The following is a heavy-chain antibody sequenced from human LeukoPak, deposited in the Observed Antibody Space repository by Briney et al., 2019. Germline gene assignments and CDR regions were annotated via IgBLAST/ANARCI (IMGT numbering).Heavy chain of an antibody. CDR2: ISKSGGST. D-gene: IGHD2-2*01. J-gene: IGHJ1*01. CDR1: GFTFSSYA. CDR3: AKRGDCSSTSCLYFQH. V-gene: IGHV3-23*01. Sequence: GGSLRLSCAASGFTFSSYAMTWVRQAPGEGLEWVSAISKSGGSTYYADSVKGRFTISRDNSKNTLYLQMNSLRAEDTAVYYCAKRGDCSSTSCLYFQHWGQGTLVTVSS.